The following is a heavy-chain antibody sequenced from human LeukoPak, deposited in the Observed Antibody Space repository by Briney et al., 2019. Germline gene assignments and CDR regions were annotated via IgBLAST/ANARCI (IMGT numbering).Heavy chain of an antibody. D-gene: IGHD4-17*01. CDR3: ARSYGDYVMDV. CDR2: ISSSGTYI. V-gene: IGHV3-21*01. J-gene: IGHJ6*02. CDR1: GFTFSSYS. Sequence: PGGSLRLSCAAPGFTFSSYSMNWVRQAPGKGLEWVSSISSSGTYIYYADSVKGRFTISRDSARNSLYLQMNSLRAEDTAVYYCARSYGDYVMDVWGQGTTVTVSS.